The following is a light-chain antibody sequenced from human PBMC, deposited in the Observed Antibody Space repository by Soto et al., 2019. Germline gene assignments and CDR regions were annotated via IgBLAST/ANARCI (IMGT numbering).Light chain of an antibody. CDR1: QSVSSY. CDR3: QQYNNWPIT. Sequence: EIVLTQSPATLSLSPGERATLSCRASQSVSSYLAWHQQKPGQAPRLLIYGASTRATGIPARFSGSGSGTEFTLTISSLQSEDFEIYYCQQYNNWPITFGQGTRLEI. V-gene: IGKV3-15*01. J-gene: IGKJ5*01. CDR2: GAS.